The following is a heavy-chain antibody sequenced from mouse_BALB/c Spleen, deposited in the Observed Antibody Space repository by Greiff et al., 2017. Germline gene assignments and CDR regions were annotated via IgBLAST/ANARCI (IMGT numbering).Heavy chain of an antibody. CDR3: ASENYYDYDLYYAMDY. V-gene: IGHV1-14*01. CDR2: INPYNDGT. D-gene: IGHD2-4*01. Sequence: VQLQQSGPELEKPGASVKISCKASGYSFTGYNMNWVKQSNGKSLEWIGYINPYNDGTKYNEKFKGKATLTSDKSSSTAYMELSSLTSEDSAVYYCASENYYDYDLYYAMDYWGQGTSVTVSS. J-gene: IGHJ4*01. CDR1: GYSFTGYN.